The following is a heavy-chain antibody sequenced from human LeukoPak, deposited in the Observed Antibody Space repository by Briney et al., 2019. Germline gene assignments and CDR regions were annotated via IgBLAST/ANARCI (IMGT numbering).Heavy chain of an antibody. CDR3: ASSLKWLRAPSTNYYGMDV. V-gene: IGHV1-69*05. J-gene: IGHJ6*02. Sequence: SVKVSCKASGGTFSSYAISWVRQAPGQGLEWMGGIIPIFGTANYAQKFQGRVTITTDESTSTAYMELSSLRSEDTAVYYCASSLKWLRAPSTNYYGMDVWGQGTTVTVSS. CDR1: GGTFSSYA. CDR2: IIPIFGTA. D-gene: IGHD5-12*01.